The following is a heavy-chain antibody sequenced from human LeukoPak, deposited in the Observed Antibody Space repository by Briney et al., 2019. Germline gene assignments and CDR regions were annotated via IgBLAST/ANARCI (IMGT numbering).Heavy chain of an antibody. D-gene: IGHD2-15*01. CDR1: GFIFSNYA. J-gene: IGHJ4*02. V-gene: IGHV3-23*01. CDR3: ARRDIVVVVSASDY. Sequence: GGSLRLSCATSGFIFSNYAVNWVRQAPGKGLEWVSIISGSGDTTYYADSVKGRFTISRDNSKNTLYLQMNSLRAEDTAVYYCARRDIVVVVSASDYWGQGTLVTVSS. CDR2: ISGSGDTT.